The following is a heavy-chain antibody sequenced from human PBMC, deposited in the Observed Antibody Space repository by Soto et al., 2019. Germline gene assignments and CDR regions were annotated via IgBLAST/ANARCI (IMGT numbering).Heavy chain of an antibody. Sequence: QVQLVQSGAEVKKPGSSVKVSCKASGGTFSSYTISWVRQAPGQGLEWMGRIIPILGIANYAQKFQGRVTITEDKSTRTAYMELSSLRSEDTAVYYCATDILTGSGSAFDIWGQGTMVTVSS. CDR3: ATDILTGSGSAFDI. D-gene: IGHD3-9*01. J-gene: IGHJ3*02. CDR2: IIPILGIA. V-gene: IGHV1-69*02. CDR1: GGTFSSYT.